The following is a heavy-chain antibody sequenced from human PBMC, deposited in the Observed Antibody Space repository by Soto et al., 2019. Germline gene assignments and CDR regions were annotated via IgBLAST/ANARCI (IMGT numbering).Heavy chain of an antibody. CDR2: ISYDGSNK. V-gene: IGHV3-30-3*01. CDR1: GFTFSSYA. CDR3: ARAQGVGYYDSSGYCPPYYFDC. J-gene: IGHJ4*02. Sequence: QVQLVESGGGVVQPGRSLRLSCAASGFTFSSYAMHWVRQAPGKGLEWVAVISYDGSNKYYADSVKGRFTISRDNSKNTLYLQMNSLRAEDTAVYYCARAQGVGYYDSSGYCPPYYFDCWGQGTLVTVSS. D-gene: IGHD3-22*01.